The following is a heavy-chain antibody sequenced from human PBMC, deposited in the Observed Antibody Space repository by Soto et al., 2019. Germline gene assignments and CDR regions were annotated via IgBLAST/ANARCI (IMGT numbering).Heavy chain of an antibody. CDR1: GFIFSDYG. Sequence: QVQLVESGGAVVQPGRSLRLACETSGFIFSDYGMHWVRQAPGKGLEWVAVIYYDGSNEHYSDSMRGRFTISRDNSKNILYLQMNSLRAEDTAIYYCARWWNDEEWVETMDVWGQGTTVTVSS. CDR2: IYYDGSNE. D-gene: IGHD1-1*01. V-gene: IGHV3-33*01. J-gene: IGHJ6*01. CDR3: ARWWNDEEWVETMDV.